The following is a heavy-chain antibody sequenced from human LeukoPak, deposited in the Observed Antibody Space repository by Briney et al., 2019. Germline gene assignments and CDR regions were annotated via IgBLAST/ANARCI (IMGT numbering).Heavy chain of an antibody. D-gene: IGHD4-17*01. Sequence: GGSLRLSCAASGFTLSNYGMHWVRQAPGKGLEWVALIRDDGHNKNYADSLKGRFTISRDNSKNTLYLQMNTLKPEDTAVYCCAKEYGDSFDYWGQGTLVTVSS. CDR1: GFTLSNYG. V-gene: IGHV3-30*02. CDR2: IRDDGHNK. CDR3: AKEYGDSFDY. J-gene: IGHJ4*02.